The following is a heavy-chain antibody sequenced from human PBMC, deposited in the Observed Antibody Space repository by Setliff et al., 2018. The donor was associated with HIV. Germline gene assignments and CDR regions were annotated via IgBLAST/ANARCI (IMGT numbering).Heavy chain of an antibody. CDR3: ARHSDDRDPWYFDL. J-gene: IGHJ2*01. V-gene: IGHV5-10-1*01. CDR1: GYGFTSSE. D-gene: IGHD1-1*01. Sequence: PGESLKLSCVGSGYGFTSSEISWVRQMPGKGLEWMGKIDPSDSYTKYNPSFEGHVTISADKSINTAHLQLNSLKASDTAKYYCARHSDDRDPWYFDLWGRGTLVTVSS. CDR2: IDPSDSYT.